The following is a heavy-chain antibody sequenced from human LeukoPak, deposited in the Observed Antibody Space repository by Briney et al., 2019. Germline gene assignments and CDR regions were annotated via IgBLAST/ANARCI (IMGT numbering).Heavy chain of an antibody. V-gene: IGHV1-69*13. CDR3: ARALLRYCSSTSCYWFDP. CDR1: GGTFSSYV. D-gene: IGHD2-2*01. J-gene: IGHJ5*02. CDR2: VIPIFGTA. Sequence: SVKVSCKASGGTFSSYVISWVRQAPGQGLEWMGGVIPIFGTANYAQKFQGRVTITADESTSTAYMELSSLRSEDTAVYYCARALLRYCSSTSCYWFDPWGQGTLVTVSS.